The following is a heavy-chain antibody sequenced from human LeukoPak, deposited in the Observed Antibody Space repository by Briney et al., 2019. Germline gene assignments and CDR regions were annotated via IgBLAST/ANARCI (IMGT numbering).Heavy chain of an antibody. CDR3: ASRSDFWSGYDY. J-gene: IGHJ4*02. CDR2: MNPNSGNT. Sequence: ASVKVSCKASGYTFTSYDINWVRQATGQGLEWMGWMNPNSGNTGYAQKFQGRVTITGNTSISTAYMELSRLRSDDTAVYYCASRSDFWSGYDYWGQGTLVTVSS. V-gene: IGHV1-8*03. CDR1: GYTFTSYD. D-gene: IGHD3-3*01.